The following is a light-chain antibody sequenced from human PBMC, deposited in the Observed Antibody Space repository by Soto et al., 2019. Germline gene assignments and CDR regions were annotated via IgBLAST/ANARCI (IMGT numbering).Light chain of an antibody. J-gene: IGLJ1*01. CDR3: GTWDSGLNAGV. CDR2: DDS. CDR1: SSNIGSNY. Sequence: QSVLTQPPSVSAAPGQTVTISCPGTSSNIGSNYVSWYQQFPGTAPKLLVYDDSERPSGIPDRFSGSRSGTSATLGITGLHTGDEADYYCGTWDSGLNAGVFGTGTKLTVL. V-gene: IGLV1-51*01.